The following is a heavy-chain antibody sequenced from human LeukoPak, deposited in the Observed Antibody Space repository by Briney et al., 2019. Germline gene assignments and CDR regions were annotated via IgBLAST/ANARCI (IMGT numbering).Heavy chain of an antibody. CDR3: ARERVVVAVTNWFDP. CDR2: IYHSGST. J-gene: IGHJ5*02. Sequence: SETLSLTCAVSGYSISSGYYWGWIRQPPGKGLEWIGSIYHSGSTYYNPSLKSRVTISVDTSKNQFSLKLSSVTAADTAVYYCARERVVVAVTNWFDPWGQGTLVTVSS. D-gene: IGHD2-15*01. CDR1: GYSISSGYY. V-gene: IGHV4-38-2*01.